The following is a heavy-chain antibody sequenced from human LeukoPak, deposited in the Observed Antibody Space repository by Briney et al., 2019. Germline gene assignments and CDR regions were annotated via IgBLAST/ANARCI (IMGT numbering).Heavy chain of an antibody. CDR1: GFTFSSYA. Sequence: GGSLRLSCAASGFTFSSYAMHWVRQAPGKGLEWVAVISYDGSNKYYADSVKGRFTISRDNSKNTLYLQMNSLRAEDTAVYYCALAATILSPDDFDYWGQGTLVTVSS. J-gene: IGHJ4*02. D-gene: IGHD5-12*01. CDR3: ALAATILSPDDFDY. CDR2: ISYDGSNK. V-gene: IGHV3-30*04.